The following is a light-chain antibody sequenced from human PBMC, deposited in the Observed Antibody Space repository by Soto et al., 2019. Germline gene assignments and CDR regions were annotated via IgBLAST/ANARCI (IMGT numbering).Light chain of an antibody. CDR3: QAWDSSTVV. Sequence: QPVLTQPPSASGTPGQRVTISCSGSSSNIGSNFVYWYQQFPGTAPKLLIYRNNQRPSGVPDRFSGSKSGTSASLAISGLPSEDEADYYCQAWDSSTVVFGGGTKLTVL. CDR2: RNN. J-gene: IGLJ2*01. CDR1: SSNIGSNF. V-gene: IGLV1-47*01.